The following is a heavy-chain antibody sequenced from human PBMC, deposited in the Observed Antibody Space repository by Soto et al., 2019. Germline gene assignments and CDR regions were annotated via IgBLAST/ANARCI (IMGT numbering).Heavy chain of an antibody. Sequence: ASMKVSCKASGYTFTSYAISWVRQAPGQGLEWMGWISAYNGNTNYAQKLQGRVTMTTDTSTSTAYMELRSLRSDDTAVYYCARATLRFLEWSLLSGMDVWGQGTTVTVSS. CDR1: GYTFTSYA. CDR2: ISAYNGNT. V-gene: IGHV1-18*04. CDR3: ARATLRFLEWSLLSGMDV. J-gene: IGHJ6*02. D-gene: IGHD3-3*01.